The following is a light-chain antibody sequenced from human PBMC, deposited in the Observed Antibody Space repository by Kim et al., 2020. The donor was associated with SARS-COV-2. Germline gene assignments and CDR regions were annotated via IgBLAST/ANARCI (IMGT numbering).Light chain of an antibody. V-gene: IGLV3-19*01. Sequence: SSELTQDPAVSVALGQTVRITCQGDSLRSYYATWYQQKSGQAPVLVFYGKNNRPSGIPDRFSGSSSGNTASLTITGAQAADEADYYCNWRDSPGQVVFGGGTKVTVL. CDR3: NWRDSPGQVV. CDR1: SLRSYY. CDR2: GKN. J-gene: IGLJ2*01.